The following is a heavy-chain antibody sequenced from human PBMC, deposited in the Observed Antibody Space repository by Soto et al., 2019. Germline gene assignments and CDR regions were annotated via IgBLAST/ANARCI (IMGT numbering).Heavy chain of an antibody. J-gene: IGHJ4*02. Sequence: QVQLVQSGAEVKKPGASVKVSCKASGYTFTSYGISWVRQAPGQGLEWMGWISAYNGNTNYAQKLQGRVTMTTDTPTSTAYMELRSLRSDDTAVYYCARDIGGDTMVRGVITDSFFDYWGQGTLVTVSS. D-gene: IGHD3-10*01. CDR2: ISAYNGNT. CDR1: GYTFTSYG. CDR3: ARDIGGDTMVRGVITDSFFDY. V-gene: IGHV1-18*01.